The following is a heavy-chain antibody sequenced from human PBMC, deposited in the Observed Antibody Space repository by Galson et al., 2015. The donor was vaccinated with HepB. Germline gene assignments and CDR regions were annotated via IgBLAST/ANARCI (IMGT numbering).Heavy chain of an antibody. CDR2: IIPVFGTA. Sequence: SVKVSCKASGGSFSNYPITWVRQAPGQGLEWMGGIIPVFGTADYAQKFQGRVTITADESTTTAYMEVSSLRSDDTAVYYCARGRSTSCLLCAGHSFDIWGQGTMVTVSS. CDR1: GGSFSNYP. D-gene: IGHD2-2*01. J-gene: IGHJ3*02. V-gene: IGHV1-69*13. CDR3: ARGRSTSCLLCAGHSFDI.